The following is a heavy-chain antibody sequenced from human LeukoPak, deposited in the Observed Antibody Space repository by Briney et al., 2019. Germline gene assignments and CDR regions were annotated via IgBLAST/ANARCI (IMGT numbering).Heavy chain of an antibody. CDR2: IRYDGSNK. Sequence: GGSLRLSCAASGFTFSSYGMHWVRQAPGKGLEWVAFIRYDGSNKYYAASVKGRFTISRDNSKNTLYLQMNSLRAEDTAVYYCAKGQDYDFWSGYYSAFDYWGQGTLVTVSS. D-gene: IGHD3-3*01. CDR3: AKGQDYDFWSGYYSAFDY. CDR1: GFTFSSYG. J-gene: IGHJ4*02. V-gene: IGHV3-30*02.